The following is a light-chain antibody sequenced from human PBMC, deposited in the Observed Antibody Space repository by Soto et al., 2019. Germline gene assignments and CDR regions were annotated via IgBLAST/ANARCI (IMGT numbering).Light chain of an antibody. Sequence: AIQMTQSQSSLSPSVGARVTITFRASQDIKNGLGWYQQKPGKAPKLLIYAASILPSGVPSRFSGGGSGTDFTPTIRSLQPEDFASYYCLQEYNSCTFGQGTKVEVK. V-gene: IGKV1-6*01. CDR3: LQEYNSCT. J-gene: IGKJ1*01. CDR1: QDIKNG. CDR2: AAS.